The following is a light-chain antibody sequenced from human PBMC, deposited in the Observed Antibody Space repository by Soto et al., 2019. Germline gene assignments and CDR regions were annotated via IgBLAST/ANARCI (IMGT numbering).Light chain of an antibody. J-gene: IGKJ2*02. Sequence: DIPMTQSPSSLSASVGDRVTITCRASQSISSYLNWYQLKPGKAPKLLIYAASSLQSGVPSRFSGSGSGTDFTLTISSLQPEDFGTYYCQQSYSSPRTFGQGTKLEIK. CDR3: QQSYSSPRT. V-gene: IGKV1-39*01. CDR2: AAS. CDR1: QSISSY.